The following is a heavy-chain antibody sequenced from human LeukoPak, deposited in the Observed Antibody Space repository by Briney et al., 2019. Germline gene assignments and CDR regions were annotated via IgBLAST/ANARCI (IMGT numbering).Heavy chain of an antibody. Sequence: SETLSLTCTVSGGSISGYYWSWIRQPPGKGLEWIGYIYYSGSTNYNPSLKSRVTISVDTSKNQFSLQLNSVTPEDTAVYYCASHAFDIWGQGTMVTVSS. V-gene: IGHV4-59*12. J-gene: IGHJ3*02. CDR2: IYYSGST. CDR1: GGSISGYY. CDR3: ASHAFDI.